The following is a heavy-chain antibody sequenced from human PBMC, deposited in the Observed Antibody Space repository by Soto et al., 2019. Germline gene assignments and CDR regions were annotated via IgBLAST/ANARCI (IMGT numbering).Heavy chain of an antibody. CDR1: AFSLSTSGMW. J-gene: IGHJ6*02. CDR2: IDWDDDK. V-gene: IGHV2-70*11. D-gene: IGHD2-21*01. CDR3: ARDSVALYYYYYGMDV. Sequence: SGPTLVNPTQTLTLTCTFSAFSLSTSGMWVSWVRQPQGKALEWLARIDWDDDKYYSTSLKTRLTISKDTSKNQVVLTMTNMDPVDTATYYCARDSVALYYYYYGMDVWGQGTTVTV.